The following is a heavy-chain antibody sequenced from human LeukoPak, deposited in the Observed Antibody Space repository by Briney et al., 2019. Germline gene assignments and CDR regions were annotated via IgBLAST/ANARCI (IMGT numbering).Heavy chain of an antibody. CDR3: ARITGYSSSWYYYYYYYMDV. D-gene: IGHD6-13*01. Sequence: GGSLRLSCAASGFTFSSYEMNWVRQAPGKGLEWVSYISSSGSTIYYADSVKGRFTISRDNAKNSLYLQMNSLRAEDTAVYYCARITGYSSSWYYYYYYYMDVWGKGTTVTISS. CDR1: GFTFSSYE. CDR2: ISSSGSTI. V-gene: IGHV3-48*03. J-gene: IGHJ6*03.